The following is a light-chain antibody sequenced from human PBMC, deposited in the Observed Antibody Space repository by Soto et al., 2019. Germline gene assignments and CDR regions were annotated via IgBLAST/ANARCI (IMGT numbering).Light chain of an antibody. J-gene: IGKJ5*01. CDR1: QSISSY. CDR2: AAS. Sequence: DIQMTQSPSSLSASVGDRVTITCRASQSISSYLNWYQQKPGKAPKLLIYAASSLQSGVPSRFSGSGSGTDFPLTISSLQPEDFATYYCQQSYSTLLTFGQGTRLEIK. CDR3: QQSYSTLLT. V-gene: IGKV1-39*01.